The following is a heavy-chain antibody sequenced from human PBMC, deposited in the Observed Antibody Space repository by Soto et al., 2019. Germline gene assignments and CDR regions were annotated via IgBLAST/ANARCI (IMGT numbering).Heavy chain of an antibody. V-gene: IGHV3-30*18. CDR1: GFPFSSFG. D-gene: IGHD6-19*01. CDR3: AKDRGWSSADLEY. Sequence: QVQLVESGGGVVQPGRSLRLSCAASGFPFSSFGMHWVRQAPGKGLEWVALISYDGSSDYYVDSVKGRFTISRDKSKNTLYLQMNSLRPEDTAVYYCAKDRGWSSADLEYWGQGTLVTVSS. CDR2: ISYDGSSD. J-gene: IGHJ4*02.